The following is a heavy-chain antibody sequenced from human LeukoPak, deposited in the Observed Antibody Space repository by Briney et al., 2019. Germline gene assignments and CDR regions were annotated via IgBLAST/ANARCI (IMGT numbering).Heavy chain of an antibody. CDR1: GFTLGDYA. Sequence: PGRSLRLSCIASGFTLGDYALSWVPQAPGKGLEWVGFIRSKAFGGTTDYAAAVKGRFSISRADSKTIFYLQMNSLKTEDTAIYYCTRDQGIPGSIPRKYFDYWGQGTLVTVSS. CDR2: IRSKAFGGTT. J-gene: IGHJ4*02. CDR3: TRDQGIPGSIPRKYFDY. D-gene: IGHD2-2*01. V-gene: IGHV3-49*04.